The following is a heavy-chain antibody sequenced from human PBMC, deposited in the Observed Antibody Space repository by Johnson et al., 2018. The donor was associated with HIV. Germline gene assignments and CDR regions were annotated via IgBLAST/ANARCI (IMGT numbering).Heavy chain of an antibody. CDR3: ARVAGDQVVLDAFDI. CDR1: GFTFSSYW. J-gene: IGHJ3*02. V-gene: IGHV3-7*01. Sequence: VQLVESGGGLVQPGGSLRLSCAASGFTFSSYWMSWVRQAPGKGLEWVANIKQDGSEKYYVDSVKGRFTISRDNAKNSLYLQMNSLRAEETAVYYCARVAGDQVVLDAFDIWGQGTMVTVSS. CDR2: IKQDGSEK. D-gene: IGHD7-27*01.